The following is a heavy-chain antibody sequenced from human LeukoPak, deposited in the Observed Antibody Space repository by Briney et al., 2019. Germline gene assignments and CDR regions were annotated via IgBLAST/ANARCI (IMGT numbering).Heavy chain of an antibody. CDR1: GLTFSSHW. J-gene: IGHJ4*02. V-gene: IGHV3-74*01. D-gene: IGHD6-13*01. CDR3: ARERSAAGTPFEDY. Sequence: GSLRLSCAASGLTFSSHWMHWVRQAPGKGLVWVSRITNDGSSTTYADSVKGRFTISRDNAKNSLYLQMNSLRAEDTAVYYCARERSAAGTPFEDYWGQGTLVTVSS. CDR2: ITNDGSST.